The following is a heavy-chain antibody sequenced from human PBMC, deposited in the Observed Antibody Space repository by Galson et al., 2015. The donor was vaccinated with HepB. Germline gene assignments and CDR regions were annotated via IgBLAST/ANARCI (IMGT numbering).Heavy chain of an antibody. CDR3: ARDQGDDYLNYYYSGMDV. CDR1: GFTVSSNY. D-gene: IGHD4-11*01. J-gene: IGHJ6*02. V-gene: IGHV3-66*02. CDR2: IYSGNNT. Sequence: SLRLSCAASGFTVSSNYMSWVRQAPGKGLEWVSVIYSGNNTYYADSVKGRFTISRDKSKNTLYLQMNSLRAEDTAVYYCARDQGDDYLNYYYSGMDVWGQGTTVTVSS.